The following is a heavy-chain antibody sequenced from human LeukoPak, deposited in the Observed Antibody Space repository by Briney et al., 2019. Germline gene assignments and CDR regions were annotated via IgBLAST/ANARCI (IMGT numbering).Heavy chain of an antibody. CDR3: ASNTDSGGTERQGDY. D-gene: IGHD2-15*01. J-gene: IGHJ4*02. Sequence: GGSLRLSCAASGFTVSSNYMSWVRQAPGKGLEWVSVIYSGGSTYYADSVKGRFTISRDNSKNTLYLQMNSLRAEDTAVYYCASNTDSGGTERQGDYWGQGTLVAVSS. V-gene: IGHV3-53*01. CDR2: IYSGGST. CDR1: GFTVSSNY.